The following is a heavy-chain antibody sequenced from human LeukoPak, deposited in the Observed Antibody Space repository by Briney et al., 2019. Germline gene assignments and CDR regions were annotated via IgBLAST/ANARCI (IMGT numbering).Heavy chain of an antibody. D-gene: IGHD1-14*01. Sequence: ASVKVSCKASGYTFTSYYMHWVRQAPGQGLEWMGIINPSGGSTSYAQKLQGRVTMTRDMSTSTVYMELSSLRSEDTAVYYCARSVITHRTDFDYWGQGTLVTVSS. CDR3: ARSVITHRTDFDY. J-gene: IGHJ4*02. CDR1: GYTFTSYY. CDR2: INPSGGST. V-gene: IGHV1-46*01.